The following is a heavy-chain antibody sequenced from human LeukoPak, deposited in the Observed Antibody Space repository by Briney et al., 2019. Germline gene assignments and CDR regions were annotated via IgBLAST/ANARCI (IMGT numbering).Heavy chain of an antibody. CDR3: THIFWAGQFYYFDN. CDR2: IYWDDDK. Sequence: ETGPTLVKPTQTLTLTCTFSGFSLSTSGVGVGWIRQPPGKTLDWPAHIYWDDDKRYSPSLKSRLAISKDTSKNQVVLRMTNMDPVDTATYYCTHIFWAGQFYYFDNWGQGTLVTVSS. CDR1: GFSLSTSGVG. D-gene: IGHD3/OR15-3a*01. J-gene: IGHJ4*02. V-gene: IGHV2-5*02.